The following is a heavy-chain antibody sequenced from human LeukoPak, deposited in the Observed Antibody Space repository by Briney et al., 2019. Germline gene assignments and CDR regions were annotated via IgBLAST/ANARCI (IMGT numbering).Heavy chain of an antibody. CDR2: ISYDGTNK. CDR1: GFTFSNYA. D-gene: IGHD1-26*01. CDR3: AKGAVGATLDPFDY. J-gene: IGHJ4*02. V-gene: IGHV3-30*04. Sequence: GGSLRLSCAASGFTFSNYAIHWVRQAPGKGLEWVSVISYDGTNKYYADSVKGRFTISRDNSKNTLYLQMNSLRAEDTAVYYCAKGAVGATLDPFDYWGQGTLVTVS.